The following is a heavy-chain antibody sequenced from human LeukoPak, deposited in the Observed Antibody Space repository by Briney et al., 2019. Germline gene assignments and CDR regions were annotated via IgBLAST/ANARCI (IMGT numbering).Heavy chain of an antibody. CDR3: AKDWGGERFFDY. Sequence: GGPLRLSCAASGFTFSSYAMSWVRQAPGKGLEWVSAISGSGGSTYYADSVKGRFTIFRDNSKNTLYLQMNSLRAEDTAVYYCAKDWGGERFFDYWGQGTLVTVSS. D-gene: IGHD3-16*01. CDR2: ISGSGGST. V-gene: IGHV3-23*01. CDR1: GFTFSSYA. J-gene: IGHJ4*02.